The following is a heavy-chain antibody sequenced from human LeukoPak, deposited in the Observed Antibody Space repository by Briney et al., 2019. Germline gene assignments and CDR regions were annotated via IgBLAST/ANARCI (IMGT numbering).Heavy chain of an antibody. D-gene: IGHD2-21*02. V-gene: IGHV3-33*01. CDR1: GFTFSSYG. CDR2: IWYDGSNK. CDR3: ARGRGDHTRPRFDP. J-gene: IGHJ5*02. Sequence: GGSLRLSCAASGFTFSSYGMHWVRQAPGKGLEGVAVIWYDGSNKYYADSVKGRFTISRDNSKNTLYLQMNSLRAEDTAVYYCARGRGDHTRPRFDPWGQGTLVTASS.